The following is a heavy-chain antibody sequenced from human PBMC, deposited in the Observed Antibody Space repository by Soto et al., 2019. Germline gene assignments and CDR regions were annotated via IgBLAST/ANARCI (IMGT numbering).Heavy chain of an antibody. V-gene: IGHV3-30-3*01. CDR2: ISYDGSNK. Sequence: GGSLRLSCAASGFTFSSYAMHWVRQAPGKGLEWVAVISYDGSNKYYADSVKGRFTISRDNSKNTLYLQMNSLRAEDTAVYYCARDGEIVVVPAARLGDYYYYGMDVWGQGTTVTVSS. CDR3: ARDGEIVVVPAARLGDYYYYGMDV. CDR1: GFTFSSYA. J-gene: IGHJ6*02. D-gene: IGHD2-2*01.